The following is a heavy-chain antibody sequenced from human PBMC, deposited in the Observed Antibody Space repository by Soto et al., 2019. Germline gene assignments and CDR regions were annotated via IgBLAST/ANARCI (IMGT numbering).Heavy chain of an antibody. CDR1: GGSLTTGDYY. Sequence: QVQLQESGPGLAKPSQTLSLICTVSGGSLTTGDYYWTWIRQSPGEGLEWIGYISRSGNIFYNPSLKSRITISLDTSKDQFYLKLNSVTAADTAVYYCARGNDYVYFYDYWGQGTLVTVSS. CDR2: ISRSGNI. CDR3: ARGNDYVYFYDY. V-gene: IGHV4-30-4*01. D-gene: IGHD4-17*01. J-gene: IGHJ4*02.